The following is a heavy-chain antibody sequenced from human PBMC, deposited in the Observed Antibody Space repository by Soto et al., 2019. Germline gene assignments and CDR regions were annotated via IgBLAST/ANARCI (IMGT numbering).Heavy chain of an antibody. CDR3: TGITWFRGMDV. CDR2: TYYKSKWNN. J-gene: IGHJ6*02. CDR1: GDSVSSNSAG. Sequence: PPQTLSLTCGISGDSVSSNSAGWNWIGQSPSRGLEWLGRTYYKSKWNNDYALSVKSRITINPDTSKNQFSLHLYSVTPEDTAVYYRTGITWFRGMDVWSQGAPVTVSS. V-gene: IGHV6-1*01. D-gene: IGHD3-10*01.